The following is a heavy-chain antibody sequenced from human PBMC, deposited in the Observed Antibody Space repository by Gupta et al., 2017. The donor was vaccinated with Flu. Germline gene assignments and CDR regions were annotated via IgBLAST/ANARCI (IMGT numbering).Heavy chain of an antibody. V-gene: IGHV4-39*01. CDR3: ARRGYSSSWSRGWFDP. D-gene: IGHD6-13*01. J-gene: IGHJ5*02. CDR2: IYYSGST. Sequence: GLEWIGSIYYSGSTYYNPSLKSRVTISVDTSKSQFSLKLSSVTAADTAVYYCARRGYSSSWSRGWFDPWGQGTLVTVSS.